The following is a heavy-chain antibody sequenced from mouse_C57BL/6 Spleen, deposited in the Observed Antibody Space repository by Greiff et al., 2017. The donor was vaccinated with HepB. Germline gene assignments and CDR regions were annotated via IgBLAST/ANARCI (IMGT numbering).Heavy chain of an antibody. J-gene: IGHJ4*01. V-gene: IGHV2-5*01. Sequence: QVQLKESGPGLVQPSQSLSITCTVSGFSLTSYGVHWVRQSPGKGLEWLGVIWRGGSTDYNAAFMSRLSITKDNSKSQVFFKMNSLQADDTAIYYCAKNQVGGSSYDAMDYWGQGTSVTVSS. D-gene: IGHD1-1*01. CDR2: IWRGGST. CDR3: AKNQVGGSSYDAMDY. CDR1: GFSLTSYG.